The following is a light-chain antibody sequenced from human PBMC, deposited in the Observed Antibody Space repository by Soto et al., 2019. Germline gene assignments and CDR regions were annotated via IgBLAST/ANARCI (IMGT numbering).Light chain of an antibody. Sequence: EIVLTQSPVPLSLSLGERASLSCRASQSVNSYLAWYQQKPGPAPRLLIYDVSNRATGIPARFSGSRSGTDFTLTISSLEPEECAAYHCQQRDYSQVTCGHGTRLE. CDR3: QQRDYSQVT. J-gene: IGKJ5*01. V-gene: IGKV3-11*01. CDR1: QSVNSY. CDR2: DVS.